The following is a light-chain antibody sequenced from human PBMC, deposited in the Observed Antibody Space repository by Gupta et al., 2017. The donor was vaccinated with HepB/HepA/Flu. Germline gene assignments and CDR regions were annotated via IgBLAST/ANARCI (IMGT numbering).Light chain of an antibody. J-gene: IGLJ3*02. V-gene: IGLV2-14*01. CDR2: DVS. Sequence: QSALTQPASVSGSPGQSITISCPGTSSDVGGYNYVSWYQQHPGKAPKLRIYDVSNRPSGVSNRFSGSKSGNTASLTISGRQAADEADYYCSSYTSSSTWVFGGGTKLTVL. CDR3: SSYTSSSTWV. CDR1: SSDVGGYNY.